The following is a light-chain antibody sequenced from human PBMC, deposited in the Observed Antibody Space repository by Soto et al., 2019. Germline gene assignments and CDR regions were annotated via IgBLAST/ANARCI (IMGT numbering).Light chain of an antibody. CDR1: QGISNY. CDR2: AAS. V-gene: IGKV1-27*01. CDR3: QKYSSARWT. Sequence: DIQMTQSPSSLSASVGNRVTITCRASQGISNYLAWYQQKPGKVPKLLIYAASTLQSGVPSRFSVSGSGTDFTLTITSLHPEDVATYYCQKYSSARWTFGQGTKVEI. J-gene: IGKJ1*01.